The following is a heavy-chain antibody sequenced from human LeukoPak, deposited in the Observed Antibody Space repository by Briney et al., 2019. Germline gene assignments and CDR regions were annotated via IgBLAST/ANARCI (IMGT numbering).Heavy chain of an antibody. D-gene: IGHD3-22*01. V-gene: IGHV1-18*01. CDR1: GYTFTSYG. Sequence: ASVKVSCKASGYTFTSYGISWVRQAPGQGLEWMGWISAYNGNTNYAQKLQGRVTMTTDTSTSTAYMELRSLRSDDTAVYYCARDIDSSGYPDAFDIWGQGTMVTVSS. J-gene: IGHJ3*02. CDR2: ISAYNGNT. CDR3: ARDIDSSGYPDAFDI.